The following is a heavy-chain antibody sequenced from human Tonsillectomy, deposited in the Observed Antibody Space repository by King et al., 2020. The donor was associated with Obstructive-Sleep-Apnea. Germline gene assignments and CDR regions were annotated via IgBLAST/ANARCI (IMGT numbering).Heavy chain of an antibody. CDR1: GGSISSGDYY. CDR3: ASTYANYYDSSGYYPWAF. J-gene: IGHJ4*02. CDR2: IYYSGTT. Sequence: PLQESGPGLVKPSQTLSLTCSVSGGSISSGDYYWSWIRQPPGKGLEWIGYIYYSGTTYYNPSLESRVTISLDTSKNQFSLRLSSVTAADTAVYYCASTYANYYDSSGYYPWAFWGQGTLVTVSS. D-gene: IGHD3-22*01. V-gene: IGHV4-30-4*08.